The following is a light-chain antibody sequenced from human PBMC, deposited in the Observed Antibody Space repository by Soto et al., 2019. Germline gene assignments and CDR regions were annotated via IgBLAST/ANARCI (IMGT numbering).Light chain of an antibody. V-gene: IGKV3-20*01. Sequence: EIVLTQSPGTLSLSPGERATLSCRASQSVSSRNLAWYQQKTGQAPRFLIYGASSRATGIPDRFSGSGSGTDFTLTISRLEPEDFAVYYCQQYGSSPTFGQGTKVDIK. J-gene: IGKJ1*01. CDR1: QSVSSRN. CDR2: GAS. CDR3: QQYGSSPT.